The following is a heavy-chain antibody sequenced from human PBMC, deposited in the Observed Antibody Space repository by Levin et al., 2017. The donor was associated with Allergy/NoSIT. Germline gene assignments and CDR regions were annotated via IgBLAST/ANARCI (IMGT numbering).Heavy chain of an antibody. V-gene: IGHV3-7*01. Sequence: GGSLRLSCAASGFTFSIYWMSWVRQAPGKGLEWVANIKQDGSENYYVDSVKGRFTISRDNAKISLYLQMNSLRAEDTAVYYWARIKHYGSGTSYYYYGLDVWGQGTKVNVS. J-gene: IGHJ6*02. CDR3: ARIKHYGSGTSYYYYGLDV. CDR1: GFTFSIYW. D-gene: IGHD3-10*01. CDR2: IKQDGSEN.